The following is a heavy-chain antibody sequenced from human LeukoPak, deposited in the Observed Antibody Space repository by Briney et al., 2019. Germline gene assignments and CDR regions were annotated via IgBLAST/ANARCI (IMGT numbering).Heavy chain of an antibody. CDR1: GFTFSSYA. Sequence: GGSLTLSCAASGFTFSSYAMHWVRQAPGKGLEWVAVISYDGSNKYYADSVKGRFTISRDNSKNTLYLQMNSLRAEDTAVYYCARGARKGDDYGGFFDYWGQGTLVTVSS. CDR2: ISYDGSNK. CDR3: ARGARKGDDYGGFFDY. V-gene: IGHV3-30*04. J-gene: IGHJ4*02. D-gene: IGHD4-23*01.